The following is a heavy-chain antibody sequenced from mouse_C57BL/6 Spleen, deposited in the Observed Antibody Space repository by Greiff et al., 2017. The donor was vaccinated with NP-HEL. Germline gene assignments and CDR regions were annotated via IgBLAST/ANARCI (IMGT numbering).Heavy chain of an antibody. Sequence: EVQLQESGPELVKPGASVKMSCKASGYTFTDYNMHWVKQSHGKSLEWIGYINPNNGGTSYNQKFKGKATLTVNKSSSTAYMELRSLTSEDSAVYYCAPITPDFDYWGQGTTLTVSS. CDR2: INPNNGGT. D-gene: IGHD1-1*01. CDR1: GYTFTDYN. CDR3: APITPDFDY. J-gene: IGHJ2*01. V-gene: IGHV1-22*01.